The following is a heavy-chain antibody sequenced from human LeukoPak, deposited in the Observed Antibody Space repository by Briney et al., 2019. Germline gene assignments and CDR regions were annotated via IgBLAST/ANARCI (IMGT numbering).Heavy chain of an antibody. CDR1: GVSFSGYY. J-gene: IGHJ5*02. V-gene: IGHV4-34*01. CDR2: INHSGST. CDR3: AREVVVVTAIMAIYNWFDP. Sequence: SETLSLTCAVYGVSFSGYYWSWIRQPPGKGLEWIGEINHSGSTNYNPSLKSRVTISVDTSKNQFSLKLSSVTAADTAVYYCAREVVVVTAIMAIYNWFDPWGQGTLVTVSS. D-gene: IGHD2-21*02.